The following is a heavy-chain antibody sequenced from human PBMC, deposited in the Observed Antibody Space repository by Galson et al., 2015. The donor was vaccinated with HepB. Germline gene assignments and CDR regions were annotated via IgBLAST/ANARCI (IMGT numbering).Heavy chain of an antibody. J-gene: IGHJ4*02. V-gene: IGHV3-43*01. CDR2: ISWDGGST. CDR3: AKNHDSSGILFDY. CDR1: GFTFDDYT. D-gene: IGHD3-22*01. Sequence: SLRLSCAASGFTFDDYTMHWVRQAPGKGLEWVSLISWDGGSTYYADSVKGRFTISRDNSKNSLYLQMNSLRTEDTALYYCAKNHDSSGILFDYWGQGTLVTVSS.